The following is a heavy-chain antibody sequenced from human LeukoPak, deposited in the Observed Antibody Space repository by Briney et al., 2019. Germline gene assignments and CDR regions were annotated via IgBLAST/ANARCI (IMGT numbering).Heavy chain of an antibody. CDR3: ARKRAADDAFDI. Sequence: KPSETLSLTCTVSGGSISSYYWSWIRQPPGKGLEWIGYIYYSGSTNYNPSLKSRVTISVDTSKNQFSLKLSSVTAADTAVYYCARKRAADDAFDIWGQGAMVTVSS. V-gene: IGHV4-59*01. CDR2: IYYSGST. J-gene: IGHJ3*02. D-gene: IGHD6-25*01. CDR1: GGSISSYY.